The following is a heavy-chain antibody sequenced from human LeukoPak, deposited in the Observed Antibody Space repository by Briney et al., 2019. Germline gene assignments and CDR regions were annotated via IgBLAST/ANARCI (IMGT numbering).Heavy chain of an antibody. CDR2: IYSGGST. CDR1: GFTVSSNY. Sequence: PGGSLRLSCAAPGFTVSSNYMSWVRQAPGKGLEWVSVIYSGGSTYYADSVKGRFTISRDNSKNTLYLQMNSLGAEDTAVYYCARQEDYFDYWGQGTLVTVSS. J-gene: IGHJ4*02. V-gene: IGHV3-66*04. CDR3: ARQEDYFDY.